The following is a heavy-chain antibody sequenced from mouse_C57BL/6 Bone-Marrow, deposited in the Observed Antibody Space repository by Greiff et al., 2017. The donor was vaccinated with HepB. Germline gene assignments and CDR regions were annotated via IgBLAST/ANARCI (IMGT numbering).Heavy chain of an antibody. D-gene: IGHD2-10*02. CDR1: GYTFTSYW. V-gene: IGHV1-53*01. J-gene: IGHJ2*01. CDR2: INPSNGGT. CDR3: ARSSRVWFLPLYCYY. Sequence: QVQLQQPGTELVKPGASVKLSCKASGYTFTSYWMHWVKQRPGHGLEWIGNINPSNGGTNYNEKFKSKATLTVDKSSSTAYMQLSSLTSEDSAFYDCARSSRVWFLPLYCYYWGQGTTLTVSS.